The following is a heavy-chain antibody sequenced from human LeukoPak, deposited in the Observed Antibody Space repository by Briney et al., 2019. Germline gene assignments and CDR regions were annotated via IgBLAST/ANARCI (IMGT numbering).Heavy chain of an antibody. Sequence: GGSLRLSCAASGFTFSSYSMNWVRQAPGKGLEWVSYISSSSSTIYYADSVKGRFTISRDNSKNTLYLQMNSLRAEDTAVYYCASMTYYYDSSGYQLIDYWGQGTLVTVSS. D-gene: IGHD3-22*01. CDR1: GFTFSSYS. CDR2: ISSSSSTI. V-gene: IGHV3-48*01. CDR3: ASMTYYYDSSGYQLIDY. J-gene: IGHJ4*02.